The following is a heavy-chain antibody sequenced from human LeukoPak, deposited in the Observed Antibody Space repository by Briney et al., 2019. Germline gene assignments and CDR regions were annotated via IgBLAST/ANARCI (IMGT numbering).Heavy chain of an antibody. V-gene: IGHV3-30-3*01. CDR3: ARDHAADIVATGEDY. CDR2: ISYDGHYK. D-gene: IGHD5-12*01. Sequence: PGGSLRLSCAASGFTFSNYAMHWVRQAPGKGLEGVAVISYDGHYKYYADSVKVRFTISRDNSRNTLYLQMNSLRGEDTAVYYCARDHAADIVATGEDYWGQGTLVTVSS. CDR1: GFTFSNYA. J-gene: IGHJ4*02.